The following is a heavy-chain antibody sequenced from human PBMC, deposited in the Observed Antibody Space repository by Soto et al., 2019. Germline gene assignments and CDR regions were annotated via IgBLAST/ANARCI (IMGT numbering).Heavy chain of an antibody. CDR1: GGSISSSSYY. CDR3: ARGALGYDSSGYYDPPTN. CDR2: IYYSGST. D-gene: IGHD3-22*01. J-gene: IGHJ4*02. Sequence: QLQLQESGPGLVKPSETLSLTCTVSGGSISSSSYYWGWIRQPPGKGLEWIGSIYYSGSTYYNPSLKSRVTISVDTSKNQFSLKLSSVTAADTAVYYCARGALGYDSSGYYDPPTNWGQGTLVTVSS. V-gene: IGHV4-39*01.